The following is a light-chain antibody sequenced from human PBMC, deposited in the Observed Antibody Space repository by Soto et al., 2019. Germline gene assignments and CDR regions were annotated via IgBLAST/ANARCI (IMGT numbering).Light chain of an antibody. V-gene: IGLV2-14*01. CDR2: EVT. CDR1: SNDVGIYNY. CDR3: SSYTITSTWV. Sequence: QSVLTEPASVSVSPGQSITISCTGSSNDVGIYNYVSWYQQHPGKAPRLIIYEVTNRPSGVSDRFSGSKSDNTASLTISGLQAEDEADYYCSSYTITSTWVFGGGTKVTVL. J-gene: IGLJ3*02.